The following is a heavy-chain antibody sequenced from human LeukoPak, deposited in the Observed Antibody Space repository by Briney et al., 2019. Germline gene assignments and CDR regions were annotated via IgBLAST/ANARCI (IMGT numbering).Heavy chain of an antibody. Sequence: SETLSLTCPVSGGSISSYYWSWIRQPAAKGLEGIGRIYTSGSTNYNPSLKSRVTMSVDTSKNQFSLNLSSVTAADTAVYYCARSLAVADSPDFDSWGQGTLVTVSS. CDR1: GGSISSYY. CDR3: ARSLAVADSPDFDS. D-gene: IGHD6-13*01. V-gene: IGHV4-4*07. CDR2: IYTSGST. J-gene: IGHJ4*02.